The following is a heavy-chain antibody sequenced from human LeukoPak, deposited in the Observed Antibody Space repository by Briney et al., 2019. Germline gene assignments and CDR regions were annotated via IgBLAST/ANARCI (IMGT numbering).Heavy chain of an antibody. J-gene: IGHJ3*02. Sequence: SETLSLTCTVSGGSISSSSYYWGWIRQPPGKGLEWIGSIYYSGSTYYNPSLKSRVTISVDTSKNQFSLKLSSVTAADTGVYYCTMIEGYCSGGSCYREDAFDMWGQGTMVTVSS. CDR2: IYYSGST. V-gene: IGHV4-39*07. CDR1: GGSISSSSYY. D-gene: IGHD2-15*01. CDR3: TMIEGYCSGGSCYREDAFDM.